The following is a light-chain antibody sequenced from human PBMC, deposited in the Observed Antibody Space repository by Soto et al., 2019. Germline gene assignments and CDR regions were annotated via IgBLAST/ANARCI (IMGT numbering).Light chain of an antibody. CDR1: SNDVGRFNY. CDR2: DVT. V-gene: IGLV2-8*01. J-gene: IGLJ1*01. CDR3: SSFVHGTSYV. Sequence: QSVLTQAPSASGSPGQSVTISCAGTSNDVGRFNYVSWYQHHPGKAPKLIIYDVTKRPSGVPDRFSGSKSGNTAYLTVSRLQDEDEADYFCSSFVHGTSYVCGTGTKVTVL.